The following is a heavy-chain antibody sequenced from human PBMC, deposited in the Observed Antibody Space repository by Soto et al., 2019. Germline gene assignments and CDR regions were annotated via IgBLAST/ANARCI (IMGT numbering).Heavy chain of an antibody. V-gene: IGHV3-7*05. CDR1: GFTFSSYW. J-gene: IGHJ4*02. CDR3: AKERSSGWSFDY. D-gene: IGHD6-19*01. CDR2: IKQDGSEK. Sequence: LRLSCAASGFTFSSYWMSWVRQAPGKGLEWVANIKQDGSEKYYVDSVKGRFTISRDNSKNTLYLQMNSLRAEDTAVYYCAKERSSGWSFDYWGQGTLVTVSS.